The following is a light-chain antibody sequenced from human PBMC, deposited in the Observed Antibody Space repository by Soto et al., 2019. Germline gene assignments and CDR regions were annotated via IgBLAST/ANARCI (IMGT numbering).Light chain of an antibody. V-gene: IGLV3-21*02. CDR2: DDS. J-gene: IGLJ2*01. CDR3: PGWGWKRDPGV. Sequence: SYELTQPTSVSVAPGQTARITCGGNNMGSKSVHWYQQKPGQAPVLVVYDDSDRPSGIPERFSGSVSGNTATLTISRVEGGGWAGQFWPGWGWKRDPGVFRRRTQLTVL. CDR1: NMGSKS.